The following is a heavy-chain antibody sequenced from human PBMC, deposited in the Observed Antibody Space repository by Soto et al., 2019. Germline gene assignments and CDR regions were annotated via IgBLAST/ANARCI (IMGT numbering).Heavy chain of an antibody. V-gene: IGHV1-3*01. D-gene: IGHD6-19*01. J-gene: IGHJ6*02. CDR3: ARLDSSGWGRSYYYYGMDV. CDR2: INAGNGNT. Sequence: QVQLVQSGAEVKKPGASVKVSCKASGYTFTSYAMHWVRQAPGQRLEWMGWINAGNGNTKYSQKFQGRVTITRDPSASTAYMELSSLRSEDTAVYYCARLDSSGWGRSYYYYGMDVWGQGTTVTVSS. CDR1: GYTFTSYA.